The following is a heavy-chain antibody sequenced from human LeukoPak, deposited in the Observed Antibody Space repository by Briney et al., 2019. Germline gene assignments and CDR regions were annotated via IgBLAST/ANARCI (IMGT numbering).Heavy chain of an antibody. Sequence: GESLKISCKGSGYSFTSYWIGWVRQVPGKGLEWMGIIYPDDSDTTCSPSFQGQVTISADKSISTAYLQCSTLKASDTAIYYCARRSIAAAGTFDYWGQGTLVTVSS. V-gene: IGHV5-51*01. D-gene: IGHD6-13*01. J-gene: IGHJ4*02. CDR2: IYPDDSDT. CDR3: ARRSIAAAGTFDY. CDR1: GYSFTSYW.